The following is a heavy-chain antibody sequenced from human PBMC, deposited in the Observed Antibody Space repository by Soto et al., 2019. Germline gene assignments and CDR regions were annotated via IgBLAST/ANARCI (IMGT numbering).Heavy chain of an antibody. CDR2: ISGSGGST. Sequence: EVQLLESGGGLVQPGGSLRLSCAASGCTFSSYAMSWVRQAPGKGLEWVSAISGSGGSTYYADSVEGRFTISRDNSKNTLYLQMNSLRAEHAAVYYCAEDIVLMVYATLDYWGQGTLVTVSS. CDR1: GCTFSSYA. CDR3: AEDIVLMVYATLDY. V-gene: IGHV3-23*01. J-gene: IGHJ4*02. D-gene: IGHD2-8*01.